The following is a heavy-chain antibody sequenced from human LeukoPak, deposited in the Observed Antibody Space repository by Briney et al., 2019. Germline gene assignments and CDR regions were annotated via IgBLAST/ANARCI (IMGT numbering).Heavy chain of an antibody. CDR3: AKDKARLRSYFDY. CDR1: GFTFSSYA. V-gene: IGHV3-23*01. Sequence: GGSLRLSCTASGFTFSSYAMSWVRQAPGKGLEWVSAISVGGSTYYADSVKGRFTISRDNSRNTLNLQVDSLRAEDTAVYYCAKDKARLRSYFDYWGQGTLVTVSS. J-gene: IGHJ4*02. CDR2: ISVGGST. D-gene: IGHD4-17*01.